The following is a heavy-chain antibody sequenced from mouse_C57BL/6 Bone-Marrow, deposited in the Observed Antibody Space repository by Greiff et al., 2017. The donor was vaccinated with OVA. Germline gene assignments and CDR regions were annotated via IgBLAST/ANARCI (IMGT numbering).Heavy chain of an antibody. CDR1: GFSFNTYA. J-gene: IGHJ2*01. D-gene: IGHD2-12*01. CDR3: VGGYSDY. Sequence: EVQLVESGGGLVQPKGSLKLSCAASGFSFNTYAMTWVRQAPGKGLEWVARIRSKSNNYATYYADAVKDRFTISRDESERILCLQMNNVKTEDTAMYYCVGGYSDYWGQGTTLTVSS. CDR2: IRSKSNNYAT. V-gene: IGHV10-1*01.